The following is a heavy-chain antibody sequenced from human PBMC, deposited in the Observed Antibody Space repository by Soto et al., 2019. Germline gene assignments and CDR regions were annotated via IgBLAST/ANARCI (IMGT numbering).Heavy chain of an antibody. V-gene: IGHV1-18*01. D-gene: IGHD5-18*01. CDR2: ISAYNGNT. J-gene: IGHJ4*02. Sequence: QVQLVQSGAEVKKPGASVKVSCKASGYTFTSYGISWVRQAPGQGLEWMGWISAYNGNTNYAQKLQGRDTMTTDTSTRTAYMVLRSLRSDETAVYYCARASGYSYGYYFDYWGQGTLVTVSS. CDR1: GYTFTSYG. CDR3: ARASGYSYGYYFDY.